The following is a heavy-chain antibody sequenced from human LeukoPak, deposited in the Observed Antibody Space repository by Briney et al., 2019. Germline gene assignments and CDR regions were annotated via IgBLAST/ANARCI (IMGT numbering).Heavy chain of an antibody. CDR2: INSDGSST. V-gene: IGHV3-74*01. J-gene: IGHJ4*02. CDR1: GFTFSSYW. Sequence: PGGSLRLSCAASGFTFSSYWMHWVRQAPGKGLVWVSRINSDGSSTSYADSVKGRFTISRDNAKNTLYLQMNSLRAEDTAVYYCARYDFWSGYYYFDYWGQGTLVTVCS. CDR3: ARYDFWSGYYYFDY. D-gene: IGHD3-3*01.